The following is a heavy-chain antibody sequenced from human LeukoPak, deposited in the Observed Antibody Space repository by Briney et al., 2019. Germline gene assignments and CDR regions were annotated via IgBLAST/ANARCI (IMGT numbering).Heavy chain of an antibody. CDR3: ARGVECSSTSCYTGVGLYYFDY. D-gene: IGHD2-2*02. CDR1: GGSISTYY. CDR2: MYHSGHT. J-gene: IGHJ4*02. Sequence: SETLSLTCTVSGGSISTYYWTWIRQPPGKGLEWIGYMYHSGHTNYNPSLKSRVTISVDTSKNQFSLKLSSVTAADTAVYYCARGVECSSTSCYTGVGLYYFDYWGQGTLVTVSS. V-gene: IGHV4-59*01.